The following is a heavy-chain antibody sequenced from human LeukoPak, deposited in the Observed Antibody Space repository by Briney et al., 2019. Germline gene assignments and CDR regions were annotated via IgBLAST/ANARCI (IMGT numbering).Heavy chain of an antibody. V-gene: IGHV1-2*04. D-gene: IGHD6-19*01. CDR3: ARGSSSGWYYFDY. J-gene: IGHJ4*02. CDR2: INPNSGVT. Sequence: GASVTVSCKASGYTFTDYYIHWVRQAPGQGLEWMGWINPNSGVTNYAQKFQGWVTMTRDTSISTAYMELSRLRSDDTAVYYCARGSSSGWYYFDYWGQGTLVTVSS. CDR1: GYTFTDYY.